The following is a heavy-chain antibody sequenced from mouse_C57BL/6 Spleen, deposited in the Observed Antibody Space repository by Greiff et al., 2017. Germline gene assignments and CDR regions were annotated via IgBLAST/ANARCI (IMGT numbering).Heavy chain of an antibody. CDR1: GFTFSSYA. Sequence: EVKLVESGGGLVKPGGSLKLSCAASGFTFSSYAMSWVRQTPEKRLEWVATISDGGSYTYYPDNVKGRFTISRDNAKNNLYLQMSHLKSEDTAMYYCARDGNYPYYYAMDYWGQGTSVTVSS. D-gene: IGHD2-1*01. CDR3: ARDGNYPYYYAMDY. CDR2: ISDGGSYT. V-gene: IGHV5-4*01. J-gene: IGHJ4*01.